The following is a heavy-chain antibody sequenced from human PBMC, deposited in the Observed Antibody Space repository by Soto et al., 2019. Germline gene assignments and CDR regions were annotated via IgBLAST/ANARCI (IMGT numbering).Heavy chain of an antibody. CDR1: GFTFSSYA. CDR2: ISGSGGST. J-gene: IGHJ6*02. CDR3: AKEKGYCSSTSCFLSGMDV. Sequence: PGGSLRLSCAASGFTFSSYAMSWVRQAPGKGLEWVSAISGSGGSTYYADSVKGRFTISRDNSKNTLYLQMNSLRAEDTAVYYCAKEKGYCSSTSCFLSGMDVWGQGTTVTVSS. V-gene: IGHV3-23*01. D-gene: IGHD2-2*01.